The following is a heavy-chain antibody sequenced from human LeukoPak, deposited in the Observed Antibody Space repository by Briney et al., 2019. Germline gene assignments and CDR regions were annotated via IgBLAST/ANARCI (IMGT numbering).Heavy chain of an antibody. J-gene: IGHJ4*02. CDR3: ARRWIQPDY. CDR2: IWYDGSNK. CDR1: GFIFSGYG. Sequence: GGSLRLSCAASGFIFSGYGMHWVRQAPGKGLEWVAVIWYDGSNKYYADSVKGRFTISRDNSKNTLYLQMNSLRAEDTAVYYCARRWIQPDYWGQGTLVTVSS. V-gene: IGHV3-30*19. D-gene: IGHD5-18*01.